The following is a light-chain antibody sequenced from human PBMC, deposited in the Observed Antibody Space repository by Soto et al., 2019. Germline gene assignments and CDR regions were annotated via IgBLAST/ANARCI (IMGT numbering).Light chain of an antibody. J-gene: IGKJ4*01. CDR2: GAS. CDR1: QSVTDN. V-gene: IGKV3-15*01. Sequence: EILMTQSPATLSVSPGERATLSCRASQSVTDNLAWYQQKPGQAPRLLIYGASTRATGIPARFSCSGSGTEFTLTISSLQSEDFAVYYCQQYNNWPPLTFGGGTKVEIK. CDR3: QQYNNWPPLT.